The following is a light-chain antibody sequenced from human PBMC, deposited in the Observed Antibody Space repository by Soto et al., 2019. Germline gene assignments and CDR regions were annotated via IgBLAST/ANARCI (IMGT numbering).Light chain of an antibody. CDR3: QQYDNLPLT. CDR2: DAS. V-gene: IGKV1-33*01. J-gene: IGKJ3*01. CDR1: QDISNY. Sequence: DLQMTQSPPSLSASVGDRVTITCQASQDISNYLNWYQQKPGKAPKLLIYDASNLETGVPSRFSGSGSGTDFTFTISSLQPEDIATYYCQQYDNLPLTFGPGTKVDIK.